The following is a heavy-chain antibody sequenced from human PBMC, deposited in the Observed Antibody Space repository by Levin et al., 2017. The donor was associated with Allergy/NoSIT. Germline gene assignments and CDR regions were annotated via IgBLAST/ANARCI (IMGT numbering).Heavy chain of an antibody. CDR1: GGSFSGYY. J-gene: IGHJ6*02. Sequence: SETLSLTCAVYGGSFSGYYWSWIRQLPGKGLEWIGEINHSGSTNYNPSLKSRVTISVDTSKNQFSLKLSSVTAADTAVYYCAREMTTSRLGGDYYYYGMDGWGQGTTVTVSS. CDR2: INHSGST. V-gene: IGHV4-34*01. CDR3: AREMTTSRLGGDYYYYGMDG. D-gene: IGHD4-17*01.